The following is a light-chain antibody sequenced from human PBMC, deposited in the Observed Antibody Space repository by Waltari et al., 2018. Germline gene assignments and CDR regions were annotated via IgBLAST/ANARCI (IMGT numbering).Light chain of an antibody. V-gene: IGKV1-39*01. CDR2: AAS. CDR1: QSISSY. Sequence: DIQMTQSPSSLSASVGDRVTITSRASQSISSYLNWYHQKPGKAPNLLIYAASSLQSGVPSRFSGSGSGTDFTLTISSLQPEDFATYYCQQSYSTPPTFGGGTKVEIK. CDR3: QQSYSTPPT. J-gene: IGKJ4*01.